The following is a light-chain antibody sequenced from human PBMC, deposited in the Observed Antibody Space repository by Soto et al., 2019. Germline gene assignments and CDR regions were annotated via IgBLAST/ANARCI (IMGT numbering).Light chain of an antibody. CDR2: AAS. Sequence: EIVMTHSPATLSVSPGDRATLSFRASQAVSSNLAWYQQKPGQAPRLLIYAASTRAAGIPDRFSGSGSGTDFTLTISRLEPEDFAVYYCQQYGTAPWTFGQGTKVDIK. CDR3: QQYGTAPWT. V-gene: IGKV3-20*01. J-gene: IGKJ1*01. CDR1: QAVSSN.